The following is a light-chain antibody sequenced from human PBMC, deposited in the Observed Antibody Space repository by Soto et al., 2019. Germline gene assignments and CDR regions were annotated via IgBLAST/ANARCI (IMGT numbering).Light chain of an antibody. CDR2: TGS. CDR3: QQTLSFPPT. V-gene: IGKV1-12*01. J-gene: IGKJ1*01. CDR1: QAIDSW. Sequence: DIQMTQSPSSVSASVGDRVTITCRASQAIDSWLAWYQQKPGEAPKLLIFTGSLLHSGVPPRFSGSGSGTDFTLTISSLQTEDFATYYCQQTLSFPPTFGQGTKVELE.